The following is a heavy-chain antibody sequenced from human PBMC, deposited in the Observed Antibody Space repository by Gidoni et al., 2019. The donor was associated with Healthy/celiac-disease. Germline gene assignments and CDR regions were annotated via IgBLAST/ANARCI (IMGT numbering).Heavy chain of an antibody. Sequence: QVQLVESGGGVVQPGRSLRLSCAASGFTFSSYGMNVVRQAPGKGLEWVAVIWYDGSNKYYADAVKGRFTISRDNSKNTLYLQMNSLRAEDTAVYYCARDFENSGDDSSGLVWGQGTLVTVSS. J-gene: IGHJ4*02. CDR3: ARDFENSGDDSSGLV. CDR1: GFTFSSYG. CDR2: IWYDGSNK. V-gene: IGHV3-33*01. D-gene: IGHD3-22*01.